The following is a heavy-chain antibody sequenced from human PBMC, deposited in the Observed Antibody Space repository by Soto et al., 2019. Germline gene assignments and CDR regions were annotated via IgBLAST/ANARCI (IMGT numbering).Heavy chain of an antibody. Sequence: PGESLKISCTSSGYNFACYWIACVPQMPGKGLELMGIIYPSDSDTRYRPSFQGQVTSSADKSNSSTYQQWSSLRAADAAMYYCERGGVSTRTFASWGQGTPVTVSS. J-gene: IGHJ4*02. V-gene: IGHV5-51*01. CDR3: ERGGVSTRTFAS. CDR2: IYPSDSDT. CDR1: GYNFACYW. D-gene: IGHD3-3*01.